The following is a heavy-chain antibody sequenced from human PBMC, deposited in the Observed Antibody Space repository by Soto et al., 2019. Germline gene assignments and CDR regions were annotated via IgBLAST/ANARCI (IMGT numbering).Heavy chain of an antibody. V-gene: IGHV4-31*03. Sequence: TLSLTCTVSGGSIISGGYYWIWFRQHPGKGLELIGYIYYSGSTNSNPSLKSRLTISVDTSKNQFSLKLSSLTAADTAVYYCARGGDYFDYWGQGTLVTVSS. CDR2: IYYSGST. J-gene: IGHJ4*02. CDR1: GGSIISGGYY. CDR3: ARGGDYFDY.